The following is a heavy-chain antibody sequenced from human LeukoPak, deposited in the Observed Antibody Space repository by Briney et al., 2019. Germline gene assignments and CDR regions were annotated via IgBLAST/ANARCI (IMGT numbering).Heavy chain of an antibody. CDR3: ARDSFNVLVTFDP. Sequence: SETLSLTCTVSGGSISSRSDYWVWIRQPPGKGLEWIGSIYYSGSAFYNPSLKSRVIMSVDTSKNQFYLKLTSVTAADTAVYYCARDSFNVLVTFDPWGQGTLVTVSS. D-gene: IGHD3-16*02. J-gene: IGHJ5*02. CDR1: GGSISSRSDY. V-gene: IGHV4-39*07. CDR2: IYYSGSA.